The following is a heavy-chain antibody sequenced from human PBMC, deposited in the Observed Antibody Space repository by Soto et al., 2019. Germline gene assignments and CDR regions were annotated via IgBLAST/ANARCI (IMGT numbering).Heavy chain of an antibody. CDR1: GFTFSSYS. D-gene: IGHD2-2*01. CDR2: ISSSSSTI. V-gene: IGHV3-48*01. J-gene: IGHJ6*02. CDR3: ASAAYCISTSCYVRYGMDV. Sequence: GGSLRLSCAASGFTFSSYSMNWVRQAPGKGLEWVSYISSSSSTIYYADSVKGRFTISRDNAKNSLYLQMNSLRAEDTAVYYCASAAYCISTSCYVRYGMDVWGQGTTVTVSS.